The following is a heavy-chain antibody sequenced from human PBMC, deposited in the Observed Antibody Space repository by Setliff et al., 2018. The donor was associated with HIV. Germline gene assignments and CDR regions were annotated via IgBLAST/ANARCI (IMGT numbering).Heavy chain of an antibody. CDR3: ARPRLRGSGAFDI. CDR1: GGSISSSSHY. D-gene: IGHD2-21*01. Sequence: SETLSLTCTVSGGSISSSSHYWGWIRQPPGKGLECIGSIYYSGTTYYNPSLKSRVAISVDTSKNQFSLKLSSVTAADTAVYYCARPRLRGSGAFDIWGQGTMVTVSS. V-gene: IGHV4-39*01. J-gene: IGHJ3*02. CDR2: IYYSGTT.